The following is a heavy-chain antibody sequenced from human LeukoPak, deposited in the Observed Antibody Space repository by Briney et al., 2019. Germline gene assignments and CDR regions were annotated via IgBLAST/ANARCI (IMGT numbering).Heavy chain of an antibody. Sequence: GGSLRSLSSASGFTSSSFEMNWVLQAPGLWLEWVSYISSSGSTIYYADSVKGRFTISRDNAKNSLYLQMNSLRAEDTAVYYCARASAVATSPFDYWGQGTLVTVSS. V-gene: IGHV3-48*03. D-gene: IGHD5-12*01. CDR2: ISSSGSTI. CDR3: ARASAVATSPFDY. CDR1: GFTSSSFE. J-gene: IGHJ4*02.